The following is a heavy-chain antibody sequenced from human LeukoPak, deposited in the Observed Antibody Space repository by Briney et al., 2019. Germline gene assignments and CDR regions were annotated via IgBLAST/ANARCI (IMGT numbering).Heavy chain of an antibody. D-gene: IGHD3-10*01. V-gene: IGHV1-69*01. CDR2: IIPIFGTT. J-gene: IGHJ4*02. CDR3: ARGMVRGVIITSEMYFDY. Sequence: GSSVKISCKASGGTFSSYAISWVRQAPGQGLEWMGGIIPIFGTTNYAQKFQARVSITADESTSTAYMELSSLRSEDTAVYYCARGMVRGVIITSEMYFDYWGQGTLVTVSS. CDR1: GGTFSSYA.